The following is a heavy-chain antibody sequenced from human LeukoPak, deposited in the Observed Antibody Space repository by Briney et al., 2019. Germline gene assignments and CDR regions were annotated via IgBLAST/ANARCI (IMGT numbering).Heavy chain of an antibody. CDR3: ARQTGSSQIVGATTRFDP. CDR2: IYYSGST. V-gene: IGHV4-39*01. J-gene: IGHJ5*02. CDR1: GGSISSSSYY. D-gene: IGHD1-26*01. Sequence: SETLSLTCTDSGGSISSSSYYGGWIRQPPGKGLEWIGSIYYSGSTYYNPSLKSRVTISVDTSKNQFSLKLSSVTAADTAVYYCARQTGSSQIVGATTRFDPWGQGTLVTVSS.